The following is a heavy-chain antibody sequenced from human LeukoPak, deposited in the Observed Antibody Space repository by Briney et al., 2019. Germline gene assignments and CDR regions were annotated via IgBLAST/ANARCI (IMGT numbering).Heavy chain of an antibody. CDR3: ATRGWGSNH. V-gene: IGHV4-34*01. CDR2: INHSGSI. CDR1: GGSFSGHY. J-gene: IGHJ1*01. D-gene: IGHD3-16*01. Sequence: SETLSLTCAVYGGSFSGHYWSWIRQPPGKGLEWIGEINHSGSINYNPSLKSRVTISVDTSKNQFSLKLSSVTAADTAVYYCATRGWGSNHWGQGTLVTVSS.